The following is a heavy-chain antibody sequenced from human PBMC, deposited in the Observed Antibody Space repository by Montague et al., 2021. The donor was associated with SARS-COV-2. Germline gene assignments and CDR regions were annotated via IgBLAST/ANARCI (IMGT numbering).Heavy chain of an antibody. CDR3: ATLPSSITIFGVVQGYYFDD. V-gene: IGHV4-39*01. CDR1: GASNRGTGYN. J-gene: IGHJ4*02. D-gene: IGHD3-3*01. Sequence: SETLSLTCTVFGASNRGTGYNRSRLHYRQRKGLEWIGFKYYSGSTYYNPTLKSRVTISVDTSKNQFSLKLSSVTAADTAVYYCATLPSSITIFGVVQGYYFDDWGQGTLVTVSS. CDR2: KYYSGST.